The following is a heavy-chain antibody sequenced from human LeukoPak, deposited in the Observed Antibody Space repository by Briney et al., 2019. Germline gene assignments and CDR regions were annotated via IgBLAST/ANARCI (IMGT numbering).Heavy chain of an antibody. CDR2: IYSGGST. Sequence: GGSLRLSCAASEFSVGSNYMTWVRQAPGKGLEWVSLIYSGGSTYYADSVKGRFTISRDNSKNTLYLQMNSLRAEDTAVYYCAKDLVTMVRGVIITSYYYYYMDVWGKGTTVTISS. CDR1: EFSVGSNY. J-gene: IGHJ6*03. D-gene: IGHD3-10*01. CDR3: AKDLVTMVRGVIITSYYYYYMDV. V-gene: IGHV3-66*01.